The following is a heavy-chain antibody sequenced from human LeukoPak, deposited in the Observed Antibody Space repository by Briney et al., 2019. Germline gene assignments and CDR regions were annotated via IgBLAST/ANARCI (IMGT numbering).Heavy chain of an antibody. J-gene: IGHJ4*02. CDR2: INPSGGST. CDR1: GYTFTRFH. V-gene: IGHV1-46*01. D-gene: IGHD1-26*01. Sequence: GASVKVSCKASGYTFTRFHMHWVRQAPGQGLEWMGIINPSGGSTSYAQKFQGRVTMTRDMSTSTVYMELSSLRSEDSAVYYCARETRQGGSLDFDYWGQGTLATVSS. CDR3: ARETRQGGSLDFDY.